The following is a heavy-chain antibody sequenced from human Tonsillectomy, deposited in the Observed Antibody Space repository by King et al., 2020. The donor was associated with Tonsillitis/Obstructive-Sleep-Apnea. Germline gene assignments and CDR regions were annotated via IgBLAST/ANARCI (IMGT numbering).Heavy chain of an antibody. J-gene: IGHJ6*04. D-gene: IGHD1-1*01. Sequence: VQLVESGAEVKKPGESLRISCKDSGNSFTSYWISWVRQMPGKGLEWMGRIDLSDSYIKYSPSFQGHVTISADKPITTAYLQWSSLKASDTAMYYCARQMRGTGMDSGGKGTTVTVSS. CDR1: GNSFTSYW. CDR3: ARQMRGTGMDS. V-gene: IGHV5-10-1*03. CDR2: IDLSDSYI.